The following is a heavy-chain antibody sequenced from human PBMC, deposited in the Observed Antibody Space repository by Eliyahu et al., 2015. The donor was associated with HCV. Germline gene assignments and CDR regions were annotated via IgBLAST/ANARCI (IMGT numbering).Heavy chain of an antibody. CDR2: IKSKSHGGTT. Sequence: SGGGLAKPGGSLRLSCAASGFIFSNVWMSWVRQAPGKGLEWVGRIKSKSHGGTTDYAAPVKGRFAISRDDSENTLFLEMQSLKTEDTAVYYCSREPHFDFWGQGSLVTVSS. V-gene: IGHV3-15*01. CDR3: SREPHFDF. J-gene: IGHJ4*02. CDR1: GFIFSNVW. D-gene: IGHD1-26*01.